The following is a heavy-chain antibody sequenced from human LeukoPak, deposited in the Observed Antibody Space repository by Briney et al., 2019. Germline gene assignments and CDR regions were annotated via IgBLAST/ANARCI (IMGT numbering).Heavy chain of an antibody. CDR3: ARLGRVPGWFGENHRP. D-gene: IGHD3-10*01. V-gene: IGHV3-30*03. J-gene: IGHJ3*01. Sequence: PGGSLRPSCTASGFTFSSYGMHWVRQAPGKGLEWVAVISYDGSNKYYADSVKGRFTISRDNSKNTLYLQMNSLRPEDTAVYYCARLGRVPGWFGENHRPWGQGTMVTVSS. CDR1: GFTFSSYG. CDR2: ISYDGSNK.